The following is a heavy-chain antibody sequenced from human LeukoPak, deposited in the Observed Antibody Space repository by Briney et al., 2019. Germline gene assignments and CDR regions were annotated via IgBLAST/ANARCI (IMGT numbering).Heavy chain of an antibody. J-gene: IGHJ3*02. CDR2: ISYDGSNK. Sequence: PGRSLRLSCAAPGFTFSSYGMHWVRQAPGKGLEWVAVISYDGSNKYYADAVKGRFTISRDNSRNTLTLRMTSLRREDTAMYYCAKDHTYYDSPHAFDMWGQGTLVTVSS. D-gene: IGHD3-22*01. V-gene: IGHV3-30*18. CDR3: AKDHTYYDSPHAFDM. CDR1: GFTFSSYG.